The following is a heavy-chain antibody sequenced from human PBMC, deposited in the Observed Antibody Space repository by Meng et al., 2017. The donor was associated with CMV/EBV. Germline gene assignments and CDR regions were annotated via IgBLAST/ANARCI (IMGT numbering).Heavy chain of an antibody. Sequence: SVKVSCKASGGTFSSYAISWVRQAPGQGLEWMGGIIPIFGTANYAQKFQGRVTITTDESTSTAYMELSSLRSEDTAVYYCARAGGHYDFWSGYSYGMDGWGQGTTVTVSS. J-gene: IGHJ6*02. D-gene: IGHD3-3*01. CDR2: IIPIFGTA. CDR3: ARAGGHYDFWSGYSYGMDG. V-gene: IGHV1-69*05. CDR1: GGTFSSYA.